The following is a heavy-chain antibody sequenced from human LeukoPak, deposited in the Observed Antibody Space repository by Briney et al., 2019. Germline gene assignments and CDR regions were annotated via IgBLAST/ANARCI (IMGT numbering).Heavy chain of an antibody. CDR3: ARDGGGYWNVTSCPLDY. CDR2: MSKDGTDK. V-gene: IGHV3-30-3*01. CDR1: GFTFSSFA. J-gene: IGHJ4*02. D-gene: IGHD3-16*01. Sequence: GGSLRLSCVASGFTFSSFAMHWVRQAPGKGPEWVAVMSKDGTDKFYAESVKGRFTISRDNSKDTLYLQMSSLRPADTAVYYCARDGGGYWNVTSCPLDYWGQGTLVTVSS.